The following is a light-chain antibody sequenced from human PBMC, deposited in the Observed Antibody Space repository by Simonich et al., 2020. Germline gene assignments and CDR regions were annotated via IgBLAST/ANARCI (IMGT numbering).Light chain of an antibody. CDR3: RTWGTGIHWV. J-gene: IGLJ3*02. Sequence: QLVLTQSPSASASLGASVKLTCTLSSGHSSYAIAWHQQQPEKGPRYLMKLKSDGSNSKGDGIPDRFSGSSSGAERYLTISSLQSEDEADYYCRTWGTGIHWVFGGGTKLTVL. CDR1: SGHSSYA. CDR2: LKSDGSN. V-gene: IGLV4-69*01.